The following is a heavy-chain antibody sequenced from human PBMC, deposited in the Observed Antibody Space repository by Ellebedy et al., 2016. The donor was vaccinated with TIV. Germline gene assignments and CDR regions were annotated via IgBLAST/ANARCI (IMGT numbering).Heavy chain of an antibody. CDR2: INPITGGT. CDR3: ASFYGSGSYSDY. CDR1: GYSFTAYQ. V-gene: IGHV1-2*02. D-gene: IGHD3-10*01. Sequence: AASVKVSCKTSGYSFTAYQIHWVRQAPGQGFEWMGWINPITGGTDYAQKIKGRVTMTRATSISTAYMELSRLTSDDPAVYYCASFYGSGSYSDYWGQGTLVTVSS. J-gene: IGHJ4*02.